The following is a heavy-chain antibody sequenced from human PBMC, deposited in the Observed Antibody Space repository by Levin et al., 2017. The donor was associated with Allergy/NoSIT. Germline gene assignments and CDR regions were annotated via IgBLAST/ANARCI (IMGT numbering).Heavy chain of an antibody. V-gene: IGHV4-59*08. CDR2: IYYSGST. CDR1: GGSISSYY. Sequence: SETLSLTCTVSGGSISSYYWSWIRQPPGKGLEWIGYIYYSGSTNYNPSLKSRVTISVDTSKNQFSLKLSSVTAADTAVYYCARGPYYFDYWGQGTLVTVSS. J-gene: IGHJ4*02. CDR3: ARGPYYFDY.